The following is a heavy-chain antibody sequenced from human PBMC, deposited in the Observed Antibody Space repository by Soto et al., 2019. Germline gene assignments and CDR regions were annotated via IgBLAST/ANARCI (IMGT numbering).Heavy chain of an antibody. CDR2: IYDSGSS. CDR1: GGSVSSGDYF. Sequence: SETLSLTCTVSGGSVSSGDYFWVWIRHPPGKGLEWIGYIYDSGSSYYNPSLKSRVTMSVDTSKNQFSLKLRSVTAADTAMYYCAREKGYISGPKNFDSWGQGTLVTVSS. D-gene: IGHD5-12*01. J-gene: IGHJ4*02. CDR3: AREKGYISGPKNFDS. V-gene: IGHV4-30-4*01.